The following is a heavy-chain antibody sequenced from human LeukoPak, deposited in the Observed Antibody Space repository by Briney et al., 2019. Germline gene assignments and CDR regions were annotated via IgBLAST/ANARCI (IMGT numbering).Heavy chain of an antibody. D-gene: IGHD2-2*02. CDR2: INPNSGGT. CDR1: GYTFTGYY. CDR3: AREVGACSSTSCYTEQLYYFDY. J-gene: IGHJ4*02. V-gene: IGHV1-2*02. Sequence: ASVKVSCKASGYTFTGYYMHWVRQAPGQGLEWMGWINPNSGGTNYAQKFQGRVTMTRDTSISTVYMELSRLRSDDTAVYYCAREVGACSSTSCYTEQLYYFDYWGQGTLVTVSS.